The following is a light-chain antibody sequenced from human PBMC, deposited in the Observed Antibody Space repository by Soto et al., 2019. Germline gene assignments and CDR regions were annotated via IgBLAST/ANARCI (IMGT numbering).Light chain of an antibody. V-gene: IGKV1-8*01. CDR1: QGISSY. J-gene: IGKJ1*01. Sequence: AIRMTQSPSSLSASTGDRVTITCRASQGISSYLAWYQQKPGKAPKLLIYAASTLQSGLPSRFSGSGSGTDFTLTISCLQSEDFATYYCQQYYSYPGTFGQGTKVEIK. CDR2: AAS. CDR3: QQYYSYPGT.